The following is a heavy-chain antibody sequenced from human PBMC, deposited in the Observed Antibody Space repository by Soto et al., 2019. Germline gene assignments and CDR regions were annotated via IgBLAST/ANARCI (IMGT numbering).Heavy chain of an antibody. J-gene: IGHJ4*02. CDR3: ARDQDLWFGARIFDY. CDR1: GFTFSSYG. V-gene: IGHV3-33*01. D-gene: IGHD3-10*01. CDR2: IWYDGSNK. Sequence: GGSLRLSCAASGFTFSSYGMHWVRQAPGKGLEWVAVIWYDGSNKYYADSVKGRFTISRDNSKNTLYLQMNSLRAEDTAVYYCARDQDLWFGARIFDYWGQGTLVTVSS.